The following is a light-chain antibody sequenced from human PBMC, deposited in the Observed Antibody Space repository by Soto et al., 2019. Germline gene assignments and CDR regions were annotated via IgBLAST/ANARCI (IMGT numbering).Light chain of an antibody. V-gene: IGLV1-47*01. Sequence: QSVLTQPPSASGTPGQRVTISCXXXXXXSGSNFVYWYQQFPGTAPKLLIYRNNQRPSGVPDRFSGSKSGTSASLAISGLPSEDEADYYCAAWDDSLSGWVFGGGTKLTVL. CDR3: AAWDDSLSGWV. CDR2: RNN. CDR1: XXXSGSNF. J-gene: IGLJ3*02.